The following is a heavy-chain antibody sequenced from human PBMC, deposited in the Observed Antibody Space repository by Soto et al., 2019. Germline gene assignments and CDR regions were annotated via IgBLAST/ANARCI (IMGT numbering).Heavy chain of an antibody. J-gene: IGHJ6*02. CDR2: ISYDGSNK. V-gene: IGHV3-30*18. D-gene: IGHD6-6*01. Sequence: TGGSLRLSCAASGFTFSSYGMHWVRQAPGKGLEWVAVISYDGSNKYYADSVKGRFTISRDNSKNTLYLQMNSLRAEDTAVYYCAKELVRIAARPDYYGMDVWGQGTTVTVSS. CDR3: AKELVRIAARPDYYGMDV. CDR1: GFTFSSYG.